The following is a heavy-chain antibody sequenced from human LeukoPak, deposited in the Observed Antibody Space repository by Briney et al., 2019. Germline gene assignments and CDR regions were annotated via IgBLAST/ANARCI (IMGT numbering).Heavy chain of an antibody. V-gene: IGHV3-66*01. J-gene: IGHJ4*02. Sequence: GGSLRLSCAASGFTVSSNYTSWVRQAPGKGLEWVSVIYSGGSTYYADSVKGRFTISRDNSKNTLYLQMNSLRAEDTAVYYCARDKSYGHHHFDYWGQGTLVTVSS. CDR2: IYSGGST. D-gene: IGHD5-18*01. CDR1: GFTVSSNY. CDR3: ARDKSYGHHHFDY.